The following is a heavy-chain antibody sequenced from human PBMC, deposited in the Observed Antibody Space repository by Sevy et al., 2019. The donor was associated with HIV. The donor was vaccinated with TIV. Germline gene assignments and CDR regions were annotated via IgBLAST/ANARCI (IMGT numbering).Heavy chain of an antibody. V-gene: IGHV3-74*01. D-gene: IGHD5-12*01. CDR1: GFTFSNYW. J-gene: IGHJ4*02. Sequence: GGSLRLSCAASGFTFSNYWMHWVRQAPGKGLVWVSRINSDGSRITYAYSVKGRFTISRDNAKNTLYLQMNSLRAEDSAVYYCARGGGYDYFDYWGQGTLVTVSS. CDR2: INSDGSRI. CDR3: ARGGGYDYFDY.